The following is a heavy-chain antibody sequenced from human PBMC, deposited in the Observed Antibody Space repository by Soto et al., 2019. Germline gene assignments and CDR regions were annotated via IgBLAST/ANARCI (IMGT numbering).Heavy chain of an antibody. J-gene: IGHJ4*02. CDR3: GYFGGYSTGDYSFDL. Sequence: ASLKGSCKVSGCAFTGNGIGWLRQATGQGLEWLGWISTYNENLASAPKLEDRLTMTTDRSTTTAYMELRNLESDDTALYYCGYFGGYSTGDYSFDLWGQGTPVTVSS. D-gene: IGHD5-18*01. CDR2: ISTYNENL. CDR1: GCAFTGNG. V-gene: IGHV1-18*04.